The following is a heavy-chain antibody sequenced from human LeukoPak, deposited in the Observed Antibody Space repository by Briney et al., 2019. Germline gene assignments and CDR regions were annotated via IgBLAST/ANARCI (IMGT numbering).Heavy chain of an antibody. CDR2: ISSSSSYI. D-gene: IGHD3-22*01. CDR3: ARDPHYYDSSGYSVNWFDS. J-gene: IGHJ5*01. Sequence: GGSLRLSCAASGFTFSSYSMNWVRQAPGKGLEWVSSISSSSSYIYYADSVKGRFTISRDNAKNSLYLQMNSLRAEDTAVYYCARDPHYYDSSGYSVNWFDSWGQGTLVTVSS. V-gene: IGHV3-21*01. CDR1: GFTFSSYS.